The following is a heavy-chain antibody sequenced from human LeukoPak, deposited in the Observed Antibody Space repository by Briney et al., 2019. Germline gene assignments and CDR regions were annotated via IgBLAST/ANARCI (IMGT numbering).Heavy chain of an antibody. CDR2: IYHSGST. CDR3: AREGGYSYGSFDY. Sequence: PSQTLSLTCAVSCGSISSGGYSWSWLRQPPGKGLEWIGYIYHSGSTYYNPSLKSRVTISVDRSKNQFSLKLSSVTAADTAVYYCAREGGYSYGSFDYWGQGTLVTVSS. D-gene: IGHD5-18*01. CDR1: CGSISSGGYS. V-gene: IGHV4-30-2*01. J-gene: IGHJ4*02.